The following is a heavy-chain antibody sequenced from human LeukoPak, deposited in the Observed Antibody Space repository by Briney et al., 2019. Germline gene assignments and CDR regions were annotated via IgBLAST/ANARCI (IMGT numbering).Heavy chain of an antibody. CDR2: INHSGST. V-gene: IGHV4-34*01. Sequence: SETLSLTCTVSGGSISSYYWSWIRQPPGKGLEWIGEINHSGSTNYNPSLKSRVTISVDTSKNQFSLKLSSVTAADTAVYYCARIVVDPLYCSGGSCYSYYYYGMDVWGQGTTVTVSS. J-gene: IGHJ6*02. CDR1: GGSISSYY. CDR3: ARIVVDPLYCSGGSCYSYYYYGMDV. D-gene: IGHD2-15*01.